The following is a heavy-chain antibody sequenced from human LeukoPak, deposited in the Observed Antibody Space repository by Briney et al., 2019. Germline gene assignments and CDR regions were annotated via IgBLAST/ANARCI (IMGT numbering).Heavy chain of an antibody. CDR3: ATFVKFPLHYGDYVPNWFDP. CDR1: GYTLTELS. Sequence: ASVKVSCKVSGYTLTELSMHWVRQAPGNGLEWMGGFDPEDGETIYAQKFQGRVTMTEDTSTDTAYMELSSLRSEDTAVYYCATFVKFPLHYGDYVPNWFDPWGQGTLVTVSS. CDR2: FDPEDGET. V-gene: IGHV1-24*01. D-gene: IGHD4-17*01. J-gene: IGHJ5*02.